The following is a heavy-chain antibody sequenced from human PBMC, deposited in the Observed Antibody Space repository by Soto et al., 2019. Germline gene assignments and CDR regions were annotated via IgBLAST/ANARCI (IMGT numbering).Heavy chain of an antibody. V-gene: IGHV4-34*01. J-gene: IGHJ4*02. CDR2: INHSGST. Sequence: SETLSLTCAVYGGSFSGYYWSWIRQPPGKGLEWIGEINHSGSTNYNPSLKSRVTISVDTSKNQFSLKLSSVTAADTAVYYCARRGSWYPDYWGQGTLVTVSS. CDR3: ARRGSWYPDY. CDR1: GGSFSGYY. D-gene: IGHD6-13*01.